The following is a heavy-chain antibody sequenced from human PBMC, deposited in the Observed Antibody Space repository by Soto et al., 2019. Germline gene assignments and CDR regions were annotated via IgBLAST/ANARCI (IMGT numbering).Heavy chain of an antibody. Sequence: PGESLKISCKGSGYSFTSYWIGWVRQMPGKGLEWMGIIYPGDSDTRYSPSFQGQVTISADKSISTAYLQWSSLEASDTAMYYCARTYYYDSSGYPYWGQGTLVTVSS. J-gene: IGHJ4*02. CDR1: GYSFTSYW. CDR2: IYPGDSDT. V-gene: IGHV5-51*01. CDR3: ARTYYYDSSGYPY. D-gene: IGHD3-22*01.